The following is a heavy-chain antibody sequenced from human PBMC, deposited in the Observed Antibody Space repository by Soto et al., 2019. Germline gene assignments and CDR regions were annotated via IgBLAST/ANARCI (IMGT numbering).Heavy chain of an antibody. Sequence: GGSLRLSCAASGFTFSNYTMHWVRQAPGKGLEWVALISYDEIDKYYADAVKGRFTISRDNSKNTLYLRMDSLRAEDTAVYYCAGRSGSSDYWGQGTLVTVSS. CDR1: GFTFSNYT. CDR2: ISYDEIDK. J-gene: IGHJ4*02. V-gene: IGHV3-30*04. CDR3: AGRSGSSDY. D-gene: IGHD3-10*01.